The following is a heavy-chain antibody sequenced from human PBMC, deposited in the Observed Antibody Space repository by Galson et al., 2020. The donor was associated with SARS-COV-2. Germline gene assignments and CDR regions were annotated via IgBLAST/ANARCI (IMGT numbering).Heavy chain of an antibody. V-gene: IGHV4-39*07. CDR3: VRRARDSSGYYYIDS. D-gene: IGHD3-22*01. Sequence: SETLSLTCSVSGGSIHSGSYYWGWARQPPGKGLEWIGSMYYRGSAYYNPSFMSRATISLDTSKNHFFLNVNSLTAADTAVYHCVRRARDSSGYYYIDSWGQGTLVTVSS. J-gene: IGHJ4*02. CDR1: GGSIHSGSYY. CDR2: MYYRGSA.